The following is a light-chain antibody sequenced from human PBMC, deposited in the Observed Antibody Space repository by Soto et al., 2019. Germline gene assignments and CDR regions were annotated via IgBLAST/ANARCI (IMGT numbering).Light chain of an antibody. CDR2: ETS. J-gene: IGKJ4*01. CDR3: QQYSAYPLT. Sequence: IQMTQSPSTLSASLGDRVTITCRASQSISGWLAWYQQKPGKAPKLLIYETSNIQRGVPSRFSGRGSATDFTLTISGLQPDDFATYYCQQYSAYPLTFGGGTKVEI. V-gene: IGKV1-5*03. CDR1: QSISGW.